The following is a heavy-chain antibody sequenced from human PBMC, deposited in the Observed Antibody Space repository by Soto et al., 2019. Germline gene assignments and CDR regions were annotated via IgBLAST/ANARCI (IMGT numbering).Heavy chain of an antibody. CDR2: INHSGST. CDR1: GGSFSGYY. Sequence: QVQLQQWGAGLLKPSETLSLTCVVYGGSFSGYYWSWIRQPPGKGLEWIGEINHSGSTNYNPSLKSRVTISVDTSKNQFSLKLSSVTAADTAVYYCARGVRFCSGGSCYSGWFDPWGQGTLVTVSS. CDR3: ARGVRFCSGGSCYSGWFDP. V-gene: IGHV4-34*01. D-gene: IGHD2-15*01. J-gene: IGHJ5*02.